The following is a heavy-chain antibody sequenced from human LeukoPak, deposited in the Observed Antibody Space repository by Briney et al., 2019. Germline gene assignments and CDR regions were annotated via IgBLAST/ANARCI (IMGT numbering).Heavy chain of an antibody. CDR3: ARVGYSSGWPYFDY. Sequence: SVKVSCKAPGGSFGRYAIHWVRQAPGQGLEWMGGIVPILGTANYAQKFQGRVTITADESTSTAYMELSSLRSEDTAVYYCARVGYSSGWPYFDYWGQGTLVTVSS. CDR2: IVPILGTA. J-gene: IGHJ4*02. CDR1: GGSFGRYA. V-gene: IGHV1-69*13. D-gene: IGHD6-19*01.